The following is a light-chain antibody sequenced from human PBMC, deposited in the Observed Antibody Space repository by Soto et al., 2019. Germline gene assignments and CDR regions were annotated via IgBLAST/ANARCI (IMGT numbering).Light chain of an antibody. CDR2: GAS. Sequence: IVLTQSPGTLSLSPGDRATLSCRASQSVSSSYLAWYQQKPGQAPRLLIYGASSRATGIPDRLSGSGSGTDFTLTISSLEPEDFAVYYCQQYGSSPRITFGPGTKVDIK. CDR1: QSVSSSY. J-gene: IGKJ3*01. CDR3: QQYGSSPRIT. V-gene: IGKV3-20*01.